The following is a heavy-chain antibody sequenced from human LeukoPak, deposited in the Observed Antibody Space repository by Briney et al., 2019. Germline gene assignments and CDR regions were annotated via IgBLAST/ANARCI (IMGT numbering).Heavy chain of an antibody. CDR2: IYYSGST. CDR1: GGSISSGDYY. D-gene: IGHD2-2*01. V-gene: IGHV4-30-4*08. J-gene: IGHJ2*01. Sequence: SQTLSLTCTVSGGSISSGDYYWSWIRQPPGKGLEWIGYIYYSGSTYYNPSLKSRVTISVDTSKNQFSLKLSSVTAADTAVYYCARERWHVVVPAQPQGEWYFVLWGRGTLVTVSS. CDR3: ARERWHVVVPAQPQGEWYFVL.